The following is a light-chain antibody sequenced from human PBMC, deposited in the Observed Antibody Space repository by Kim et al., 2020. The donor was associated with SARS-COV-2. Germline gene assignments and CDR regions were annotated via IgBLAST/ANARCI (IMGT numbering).Light chain of an antibody. V-gene: IGLV2-23*02. J-gene: IGLJ2*01. CDR1: SSDVGSYNL. Sequence: QSALTQPASVSGSPGQSITISCTGTSSDVGSYNLVSWYQQHPGKAPKLIVSEVNKRPSGVSNRFSGSKYGNTASLTISGLQAEDEANYYCCSYAGSSTAVFGGGTQLTVL. CDR2: EVN. CDR3: CSYAGSSTAV.